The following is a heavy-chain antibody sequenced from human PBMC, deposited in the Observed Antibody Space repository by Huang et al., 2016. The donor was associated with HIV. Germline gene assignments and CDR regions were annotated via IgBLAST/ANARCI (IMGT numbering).Heavy chain of an antibody. D-gene: IGHD6-19*01. Sequence: QVQLVQSGPEVTKPGASVKVPCQTSGYIFSNYDINWVRQAPGQGLQWMGLLDPNSGKTAYGQNFQGRGTLTRSTSTGAAYMVLNSLTSQDTAVYYCARLTSGWYQDYWGQGTLVTVSS. CDR2: LDPNSGKT. J-gene: IGHJ4*02. CDR3: ARLTSGWYQDY. CDR1: GYIFSNYD. V-gene: IGHV1-8*01.